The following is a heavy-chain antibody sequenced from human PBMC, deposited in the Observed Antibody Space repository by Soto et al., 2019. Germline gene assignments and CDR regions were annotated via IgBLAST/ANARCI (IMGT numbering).Heavy chain of an antibody. CDR3: ARVAPSGGSVPRFDP. J-gene: IGHJ5*02. D-gene: IGHD3-10*01. CDR1: GYTFTAYN. CDR2: INAGNGNT. Sequence: QVLLVQSGDEEKEPGASVRVSCKAFGYTFTAYNIHWLRQAPGQGLEWMGWINAGNGNTRSSRKFQGRVIITRDTSATTAYLEVDSLRSEDTAIYYCARVAPSGGSVPRFDPWGQGTLLTVSS. V-gene: IGHV1-3*05.